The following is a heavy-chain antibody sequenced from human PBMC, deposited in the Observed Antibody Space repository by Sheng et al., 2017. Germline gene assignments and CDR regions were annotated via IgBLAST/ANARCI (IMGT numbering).Heavy chain of an antibody. J-gene: IGHJ4*02. CDR1: GFTVSSNY. CDR3: ARDGNYYGSGSYAY. CDR2: IYSGGST. V-gene: IGHV3-53*02. D-gene: IGHD3-10*01. Sequence: EVQLVETGGGLIQPGGSLRLSCAASGFTVSSNYMSWVRQAPGKGLEWVSVIYSGGSTYYADSVKGRFTISRDNSKNTLYLQMNSLRAEDTAVYYCARDGNYYGSGSYAYWGQGTLVTVSS.